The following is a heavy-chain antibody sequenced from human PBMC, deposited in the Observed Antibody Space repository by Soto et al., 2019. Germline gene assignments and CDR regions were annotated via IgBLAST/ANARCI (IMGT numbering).Heavy chain of an antibody. CDR3: AKGTGYASYYFDY. CDR2: ISWNSGSI. CDR1: GFTFDDYA. Sequence: ESGGGLVQPGRSLRLSCAASGFTFDDYAMHWVRQGPGKGLEWVSGISWNSGSIGYADSVKGRFTISRDNAKNSLYLQMNSLRAEDTALYYCAKGTGYASYYFDYWGQGTLVTVSS. V-gene: IGHV3-9*01. D-gene: IGHD3-9*01. J-gene: IGHJ4*02.